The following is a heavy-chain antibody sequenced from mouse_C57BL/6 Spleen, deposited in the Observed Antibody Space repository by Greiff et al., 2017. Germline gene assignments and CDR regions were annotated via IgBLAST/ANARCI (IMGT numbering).Heavy chain of an antibody. Sequence: VQLQQSGAELVKPGASVKISCKASGYAFSSYWMNWVKQRPGTGLEWIGQIYPGDGDTNYNGKFKGKATLTADKSSSTAYMQLSSLTSEDSAVYFCARGITTVVGYAMDYWGQGTSVTVSS. CDR2: IYPGDGDT. CDR1: GYAFSSYW. CDR3: ARGITTVVGYAMDY. D-gene: IGHD1-1*01. V-gene: IGHV1-80*01. J-gene: IGHJ4*01.